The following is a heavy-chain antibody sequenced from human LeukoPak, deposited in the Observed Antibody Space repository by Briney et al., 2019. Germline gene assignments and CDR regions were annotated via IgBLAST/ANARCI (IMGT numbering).Heavy chain of an antibody. CDR3: ARSSGDYDFWSGYLGYYFDY. J-gene: IGHJ4*02. V-gene: IGHV4-34*01. CDR2: INHSVST. CDR1: GGSFSGYY. Sequence: SGXXSLPFAVYGGSFSGYYWSWMRPPPGKGGEWIGGINHSVSTNYNPSLKSRLSISVDTSKNQFSLKLSSVTAADTAVYYCARSSGDYDFWSGYLGYYFDYWGQGTLVTVSS. D-gene: IGHD3-3*01.